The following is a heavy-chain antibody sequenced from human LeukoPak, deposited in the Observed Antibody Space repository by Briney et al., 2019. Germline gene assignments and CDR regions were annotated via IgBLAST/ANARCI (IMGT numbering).Heavy chain of an antibody. Sequence: ASVKVSCKASGYTFTSYGISWVRQAPGQGLEWMGWISAYNGNTNYAQKLQGRVTMTTDTSTSTAYMELRSLRSDDTAVYYCARELDSSGWDFGFDYWGQGTLVTVSS. D-gene: IGHD3-22*01. V-gene: IGHV1-18*01. CDR1: GYTFTSYG. CDR3: ARELDSSGWDFGFDY. CDR2: ISAYNGNT. J-gene: IGHJ4*02.